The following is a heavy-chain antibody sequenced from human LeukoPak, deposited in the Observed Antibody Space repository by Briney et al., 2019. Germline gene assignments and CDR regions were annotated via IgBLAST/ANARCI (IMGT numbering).Heavy chain of an antibody. J-gene: IGHJ2*01. CDR2: IYPGDSDT. V-gene: IGHV5-51*01. CDR1: GYSFTTHW. Sequence: GESLKISCKGSGYSFTTHWIGWVRQMPGKGLEWMGIIYPGDSDTRYSPSFQGQVTISADKSIRTAYLQWSSLKASDTAMYYCARRRYYDSSGWYFDLWGRGTLVTVSS. D-gene: IGHD3-22*01. CDR3: ARRRYYDSSGWYFDL.